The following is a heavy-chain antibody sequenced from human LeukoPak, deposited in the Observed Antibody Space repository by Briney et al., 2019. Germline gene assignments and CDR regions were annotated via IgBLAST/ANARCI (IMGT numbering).Heavy chain of an antibody. CDR3: ARVTTGGYYNC. CDR1: GGLFSGYY. Sequence: SETLSLTCAVYGGLFSGYYWSWIRQPPGKGLEWIGEINHSGSTNYNPSLKSRVTISVDTSKNQFSLKLSSVTAADTAVYYCARVTTGGYYNCWGQGTLVTVSS. V-gene: IGHV4-34*01. CDR2: INHSGST. J-gene: IGHJ4*02. D-gene: IGHD3-22*01.